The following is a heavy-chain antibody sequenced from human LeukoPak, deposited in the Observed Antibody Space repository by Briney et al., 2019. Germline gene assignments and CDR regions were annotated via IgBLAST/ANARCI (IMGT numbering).Heavy chain of an antibody. CDR1: GFTFSSYG. Sequence: GSLRLSCAASGFTFSSYGMHWVRQPPGKGLEWIGEINHSGSTNYNPSLKSRVTISVDTSKNQFSLKLSSVTAADTAVYYCARRSGSYGRLYYFDYWGQGTLVTVSS. D-gene: IGHD1-26*01. CDR3: ARRSGSYGRLYYFDY. J-gene: IGHJ4*02. CDR2: INHSGST. V-gene: IGHV4-34*01.